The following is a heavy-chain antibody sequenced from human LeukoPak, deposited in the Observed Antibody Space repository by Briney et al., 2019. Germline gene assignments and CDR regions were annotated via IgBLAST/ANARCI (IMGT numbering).Heavy chain of an antibody. Sequence: GGSLRLSCTASGFTFSSYAMHWVRQAPGKGLEWVAVISYDGSNKYYADSVKGRFTISRDNSKNTLYLQMNSLRAEDTAVYYCARDQSDYDNFDYWGQGTLVTVSS. CDR3: ARDQSDYDNFDY. D-gene: IGHD5-12*01. CDR2: ISYDGSNK. CDR1: GFTFSSYA. V-gene: IGHV3-30*04. J-gene: IGHJ4*02.